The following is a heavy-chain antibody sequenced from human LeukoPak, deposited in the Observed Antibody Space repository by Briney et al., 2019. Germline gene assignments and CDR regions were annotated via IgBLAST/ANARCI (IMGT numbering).Heavy chain of an antibody. V-gene: IGHV4-34*01. CDR1: GGSFSGCY. D-gene: IGHD3-16*01. CDR3: AEGDYMDV. Sequence: SETLSLTCAVYGGSFSGCYWSWIRQPPGKGLEWMGEINHSGSTNYNPSLKSRVTISVDTSKNQFSLKLSSVTAADTAVYYCAEGDYMDVWGKGTTVTVSS. CDR2: INHSGST. J-gene: IGHJ6*03.